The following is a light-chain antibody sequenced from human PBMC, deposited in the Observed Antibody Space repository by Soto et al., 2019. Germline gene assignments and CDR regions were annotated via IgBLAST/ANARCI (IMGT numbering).Light chain of an antibody. CDR3: QQYNSYRT. Sequence: DIQMTQSPSTLSASVGDRVTITCRASQSISSWLAWYQQKPGKAPKLLIYKASSLESGVLSRFSGSGSGTEFTLTISSLQPDDCATYYCQQYNSYRTFGQGTKVPIK. CDR2: KAS. J-gene: IGKJ1*01. CDR1: QSISSW. V-gene: IGKV1-5*03.